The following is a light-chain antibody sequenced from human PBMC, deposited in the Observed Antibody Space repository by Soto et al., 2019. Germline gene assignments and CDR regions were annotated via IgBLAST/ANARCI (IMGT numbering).Light chain of an antibody. CDR1: ASDVGAYNY. V-gene: IGLV2-8*01. CDR2: EVT. CDR3: SSYAGSSTLYV. Sequence: QSVLTQPPSAPGSLGQSVTISCTGTASDVGAYNYVSWYQQHPGKAPKLMIYEVTKRPSGVPDRFSGSKSGNTASLTVSGLQAEDEADYYCSSYAGSSTLYVFGTGTKVTVL. J-gene: IGLJ1*01.